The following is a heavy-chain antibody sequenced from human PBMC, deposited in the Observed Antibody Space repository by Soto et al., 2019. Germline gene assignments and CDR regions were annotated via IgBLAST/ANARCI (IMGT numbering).Heavy chain of an antibody. J-gene: IGHJ1*01. V-gene: IGHV3-23*01. CDR3: AKSPGRFPEYFHN. CDR2: ISGSGGGT. CDR1: GFTFSNSA. Sequence: EVQLLDSGGGLVQPGGSLRLSCAASGFTFSNSAMSWVRQAPGKGLEWVSAISGSGGGTYYADSVKGRFTISRDNSKNRLYLQMNSLRAEDTAVYYCAKSPGRFPEYFHNWGQGTLVTVSS. D-gene: IGHD3-16*01.